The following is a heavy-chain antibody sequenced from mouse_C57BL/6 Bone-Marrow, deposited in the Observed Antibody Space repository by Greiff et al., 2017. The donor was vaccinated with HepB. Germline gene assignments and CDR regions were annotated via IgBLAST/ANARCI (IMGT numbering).Heavy chain of an antibody. D-gene: IGHD2-5*01. CDR1: GFTFSDYY. Sequence: EVMLVESGGGLVQPGGSLKLSCAASGFTFSDYYMYWVRQTPEKRLEWVAYISNGGGSTYYPDTVKGRFTISRDNAKNTLYMQMSRLKSEDTAMYYCARSLAYYSNSFAYWGQGTLVTVSA. J-gene: IGHJ3*01. CDR2: ISNGGGST. V-gene: IGHV5-12*01. CDR3: ARSLAYYSNSFAY.